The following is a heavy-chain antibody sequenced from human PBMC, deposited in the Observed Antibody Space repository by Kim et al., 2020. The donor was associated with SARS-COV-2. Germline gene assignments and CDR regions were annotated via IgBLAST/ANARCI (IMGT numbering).Heavy chain of an antibody. D-gene: IGHD3-9*01. V-gene: IGHV3-7*03. Sequence: YAASVGGRFSASRDNVKNSLYLQMNSLRVDDTAVYYCARAYDVLGGAFDIWGQGTLVTVSS. CDR3: ARAYDVLGGAFDI. J-gene: IGHJ3*02.